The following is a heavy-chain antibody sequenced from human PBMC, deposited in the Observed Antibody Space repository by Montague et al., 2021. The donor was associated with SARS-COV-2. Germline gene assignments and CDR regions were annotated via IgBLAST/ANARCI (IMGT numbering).Heavy chain of an antibody. CDR3: ARGEVTVFGALIMLPAGVPFGI. CDR1: GGSFSDYY. CDR2: TTLRASA. Sequence: SETLSLTCSVYGGSFSDYYWTWIRQPPGKGLEWIGETTLRASANYNPSLKSRVSISVDTSKNQLSLKLTSVTAADTGVYYCARGEVTVFGALIMLPAGVPFGIWGQGTMVTVSS. D-gene: IGHD3-3*01. V-gene: IGHV4-34*01. J-gene: IGHJ3*02.